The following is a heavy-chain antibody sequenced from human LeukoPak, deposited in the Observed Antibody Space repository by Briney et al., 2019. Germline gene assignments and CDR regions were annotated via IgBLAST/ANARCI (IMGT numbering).Heavy chain of an antibody. CDR1: GGSISSYY. CDR3: ARGYYYDSSGYGY. Sequence: SETLSLTCTVSGGSISSYYWSWIRQPPGKGLEWIGYIYYSGSTNYNPSLKSRVTISVDTSKNQFSLKLSSVTAADTAVYYCARGYYYDSSGYGYWGQETLVTVSS. V-gene: IGHV4-59*08. D-gene: IGHD3-22*01. CDR2: IYYSGST. J-gene: IGHJ4*02.